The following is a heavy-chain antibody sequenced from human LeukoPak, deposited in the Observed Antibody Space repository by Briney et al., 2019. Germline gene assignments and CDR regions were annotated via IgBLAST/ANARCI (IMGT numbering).Heavy chain of an antibody. V-gene: IGHV3-21*01. D-gene: IGHD1-14*01. CDR2: IGPTGTDR. CDR1: GFTFSSCG. CDR3: ATETIGRHYDY. Sequence: GGSLRLSCAASGFTFSSCGFNWVRQAPGKGLEWVSSIGPTGTDRYYADSVRGRFTISRDNAKNSMYLQMDSLRDEDTAVYYCATETIGRHYDYWGQGTPLTVSS. J-gene: IGHJ4*02.